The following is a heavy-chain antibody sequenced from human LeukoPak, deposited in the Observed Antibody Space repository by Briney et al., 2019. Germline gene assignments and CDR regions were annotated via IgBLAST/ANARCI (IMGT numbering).Heavy chain of an antibody. D-gene: IGHD6-19*01. Sequence: GGSLRLSCAASGFTFNSYAMYWVRQAPGKGLEWVSGIFCSGGSAHYADSVKGRFTISRDNSKDTVYLQMDSLRVDDTAVYYCGKTTTGYSSGRYPGWPVDYWGQGTLVTVSS. J-gene: IGHJ4*02. CDR3: GKTTTGYSSGRYPGWPVDY. CDR1: GFTFNSYA. V-gene: IGHV3-23*01. CDR2: IFCSGGSA.